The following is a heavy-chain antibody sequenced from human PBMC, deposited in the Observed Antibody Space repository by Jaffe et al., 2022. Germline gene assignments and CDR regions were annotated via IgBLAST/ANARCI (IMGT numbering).Heavy chain of an antibody. J-gene: IGHJ1*01. Sequence: QVQLVQSGAEVKKPGASVKVSCKASGYTFTGYYMHWVRQAPGQGLEWMGRINPNSGGTNYAQKFQGRVTMTRDTSISTAYMELSRLRSDDTAVYYCARGPLGLIDCSGGSCYSDHQYFQHWGQGTLVTVSS. D-gene: IGHD2-15*01. V-gene: IGHV1-2*06. CDR3: ARGPLGLIDCSGGSCYSDHQYFQH. CDR2: INPNSGGT. CDR1: GYTFTGYY.